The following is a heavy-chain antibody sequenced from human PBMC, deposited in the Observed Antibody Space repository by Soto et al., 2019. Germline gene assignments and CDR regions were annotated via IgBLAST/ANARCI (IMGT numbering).Heavy chain of an antibody. D-gene: IGHD4-17*01. Sequence: SETLSLTCAVSGGSISSGFYSWSWIRQPPGKGLEWIGYIYHSGSTYYNPSLKSRVTISVDRSKNQFSLKLSSVTAADTAVYYCARAHYGDYGYGMDVWGQGTTVTVSS. CDR3: ARAHYGDYGYGMDV. CDR1: GGSISSGFYS. V-gene: IGHV4-30-2*01. J-gene: IGHJ6*02. CDR2: IYHSGST.